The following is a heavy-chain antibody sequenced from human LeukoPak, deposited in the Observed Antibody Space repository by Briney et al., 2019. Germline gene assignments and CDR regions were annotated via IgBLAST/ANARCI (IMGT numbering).Heavy chain of an antibody. J-gene: IGHJ4*02. V-gene: IGHV3-11*06. CDR2: ISSSSSYI. D-gene: IGHD6-6*01. CDR1: GFTFTDYY. CDR3: ARDEVIAARLFDY. Sequence: GGSLRLSCTVSGFTFTDYYMSWVRQAPGKGLEWVSYISSSSSYIYYADSVKGRFTISRDNAKNSLYLQMNSLRAEDTAVYYCARDEVIAARLFDYWGQGTLVTVSS.